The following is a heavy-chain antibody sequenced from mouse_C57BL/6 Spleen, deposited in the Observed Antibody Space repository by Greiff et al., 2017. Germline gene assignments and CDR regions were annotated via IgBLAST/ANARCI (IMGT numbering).Heavy chain of an antibody. CDR2: IYPGDGDT. CDR1: GYAFSSSW. CDR3: AGGYGARFGY. V-gene: IGHV1-80*01. J-gene: IGHJ2*01. D-gene: IGHD1-1*01. Sequence: VKLVESGAELVKPGASVKISCTASGYAFSSSWMNWVKQRPGTGLGWIGQIYPGDGDTNYNGKFKGKATLTADKSSSTAYMQHSSLTSEDSAVYFCAGGYGARFGYWGQGTTLTVSS.